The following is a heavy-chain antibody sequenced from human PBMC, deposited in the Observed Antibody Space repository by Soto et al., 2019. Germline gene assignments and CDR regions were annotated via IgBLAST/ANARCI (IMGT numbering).Heavy chain of an antibody. CDR2: VAAGGGHT. D-gene: IGHD3-16*02. Sequence: XESLRLSGVASGFSFDKYAMAWVRQAPGKGLEWVSHVAAGGGHTYYAESVKGRFTISRDNSKNTLFLQINTLRADDTAIYFCARRTSFLGAFDYWGQGVLVTVSS. V-gene: IGHV3-23*01. CDR1: GFSFDKYA. J-gene: IGHJ4*02. CDR3: ARRTSFLGAFDY.